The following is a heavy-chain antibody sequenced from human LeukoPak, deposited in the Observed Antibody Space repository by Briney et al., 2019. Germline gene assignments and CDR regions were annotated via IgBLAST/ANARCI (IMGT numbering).Heavy chain of an antibody. CDR3: ARDLDNGAAFDY. V-gene: IGHV3-11*04. CDR2: ISTGGSTI. CDR1: GFTFSDYY. Sequence: GGSLRLSCAASGFTFSDYYMSWIRQAPGKGLEWVSYISTGGSTIYYADSVKGRFTISRDNAKSSLYLLMNSLRAEDTALYYCARDLDNGAAFDYWGQGTLVTVSS. D-gene: IGHD6-25*01. J-gene: IGHJ4*02.